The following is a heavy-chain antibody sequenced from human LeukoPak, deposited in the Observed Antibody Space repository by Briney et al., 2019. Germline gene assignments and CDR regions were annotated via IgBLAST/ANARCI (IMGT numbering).Heavy chain of an antibody. J-gene: IGHJ4*02. V-gene: IGHV4-59*01. CDR2: IYYSGST. Sequence: PSQTLSLTCTVSGGSISSYYWSWIRQPPGKGLEWIGYIYYSGSTNYNPSLKSRVTISVDTSKNQFSLKLSSVTAADTAVYYCARGRDYGDFPLFDYWGQGTLVTVSS. CDR3: ARGRDYGDFPLFDY. D-gene: IGHD4-17*01. CDR1: GGSISSYY.